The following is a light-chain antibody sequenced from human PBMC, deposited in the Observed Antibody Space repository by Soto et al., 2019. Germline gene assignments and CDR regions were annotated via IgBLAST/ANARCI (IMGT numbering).Light chain of an antibody. CDR2: KAS. Sequence: DIQMTQSPSTLSGSVGDRVTITCRASQTISSWLAWYQQKPGKAPKLLIYKASTLKSWVPSRFSGSGSGTEFTLTISSMQPDDFATYYCKHYNSYSEAFGQGTKVDIK. CDR1: QTISSW. J-gene: IGKJ1*01. V-gene: IGKV1-5*03. CDR3: KHYNSYSEA.